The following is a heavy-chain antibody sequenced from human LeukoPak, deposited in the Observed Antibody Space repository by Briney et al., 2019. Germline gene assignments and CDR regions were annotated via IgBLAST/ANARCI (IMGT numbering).Heavy chain of an antibody. J-gene: IGHJ5*02. CDR2: IYYGGST. D-gene: IGHD2-15*01. V-gene: IGHV4-38-2*01. Sequence: PGGSLRLSCAASGFTFNDYDMSWVRQPPGKGLEWIGSIYYGGSTYYNPSLKSRVTISVDTSMNQFSLKLSFVTTADTAVYYCARALGYCSGGSCTRGYNWFDPWGQGTLVTVPS. CDR1: GFTFNDYD. CDR3: ARALGYCSGGSCTRGYNWFDP.